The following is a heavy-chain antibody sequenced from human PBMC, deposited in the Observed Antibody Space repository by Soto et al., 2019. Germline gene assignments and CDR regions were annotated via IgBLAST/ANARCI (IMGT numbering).Heavy chain of an antibody. CDR1: GGTFSSYA. D-gene: IGHD2-2*01. J-gene: IGHJ5*02. CDR2: IIPIFGTA. V-gene: IGHV1-69*06. Sequence: GASVKVSCKASGGTFSSYAISWVRQAPGQGLEWMGGIIPIFGTANYAQKFQGRVTITADKSTSTAYMELSSLRSEDTAVYYCARWISIVVVPAAIGDGWFDPWGQGTLVTVSS. CDR3: ARWISIVVVPAAIGDGWFDP.